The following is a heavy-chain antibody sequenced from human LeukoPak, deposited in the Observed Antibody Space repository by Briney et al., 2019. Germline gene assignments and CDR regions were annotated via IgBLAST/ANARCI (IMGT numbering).Heavy chain of an antibody. Sequence: SQTLSLTCAVSGGSISSGGYSWSWIRQPPGKGLEWIGYIYHSGSTYYNPSLKSRVTISVDRSKSQFSLKLSSVTAADTAVYYCARVGPLFGVAFDYWGQGTLVTVSS. CDR1: GGSISSGGYS. J-gene: IGHJ4*02. D-gene: IGHD3-3*01. V-gene: IGHV4-30-2*01. CDR2: IYHSGST. CDR3: ARVGPLFGVAFDY.